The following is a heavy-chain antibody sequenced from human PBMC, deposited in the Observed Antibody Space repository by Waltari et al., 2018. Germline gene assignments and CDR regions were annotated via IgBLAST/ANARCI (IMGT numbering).Heavy chain of an antibody. D-gene: IGHD2-8*01. Sequence: QVQLVESGGGVVQPGRSLRLYCAASGFTFSRYALHWVRQAPGKGLEWVAVISYDGSNKYYADSVKGRFTISRDNSKNTLYLQMNSLRAEDTAVYYCASGPVYYFDYWGQGTLVTVSS. CDR2: ISYDGSNK. V-gene: IGHV3-30-3*01. J-gene: IGHJ4*02. CDR1: GFTFSRYA. CDR3: ASGPVYYFDY.